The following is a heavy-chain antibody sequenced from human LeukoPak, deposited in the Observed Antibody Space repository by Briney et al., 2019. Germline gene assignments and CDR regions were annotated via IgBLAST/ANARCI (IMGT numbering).Heavy chain of an antibody. Sequence: SETLSLTCTVSGGSISSYYWSWIRQPPGKGLEWIGEINHSGSTNYNPSLKSRVTISVDTSKNQFSLKLSSVTAADTAVYYCASDDCTNGVCLGDWGQGTLVTVSS. V-gene: IGHV4-34*01. CDR1: GGSISSYY. D-gene: IGHD2-8*01. CDR2: INHSGST. J-gene: IGHJ4*02. CDR3: ASDDCTNGVCLGD.